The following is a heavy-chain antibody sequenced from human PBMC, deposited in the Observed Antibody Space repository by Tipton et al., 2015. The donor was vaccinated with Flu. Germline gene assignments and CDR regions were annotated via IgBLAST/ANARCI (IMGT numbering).Heavy chain of an antibody. CDR3: ARVGGDYRDTSGFIPWFDL. CDR2: IYYSGIT. V-gene: IGHV4-59*01. CDR1: GASISSYY. J-gene: IGHJ5*02. D-gene: IGHD3-22*01. Sequence: GSLRLSCTVSGASISSYYWSWIRQPPGKGLEWIGYIYYSGITNYNPSLKSRVTISVDTSKNQFSLRLSSVTAADTAVYYCARVGGDYRDTSGFIPWFDLWGQGTLVTVSS.